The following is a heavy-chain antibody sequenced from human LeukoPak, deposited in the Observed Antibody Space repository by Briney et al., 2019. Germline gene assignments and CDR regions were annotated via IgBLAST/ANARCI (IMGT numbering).Heavy chain of an antibody. CDR2: ISGSGSST. V-gene: IGHV3-23*01. CDR3: AKRPYCSGAVCYHIDY. J-gene: IGHJ4*02. D-gene: IGHD2-15*01. Sequence: GGSLRLSSAAPGVTFSSYAMSWVRQAPGKGMEWVSTISGSGSSTYYADSVKGRFTISRDNSKNTVYLQMNSLRAEDTAVYYCAKRPYCSGAVCYHIDYWGQGTLVTVSS. CDR1: GVTFSSYA.